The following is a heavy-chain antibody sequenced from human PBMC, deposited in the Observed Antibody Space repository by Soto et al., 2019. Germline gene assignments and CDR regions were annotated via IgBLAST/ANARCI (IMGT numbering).Heavy chain of an antibody. J-gene: IGHJ6*02. CDR2: INHSGST. Sequence: SETLSLTCAVYGESFSDYYWSWIRQPPGKGLEWIGEINHSGSTNYNPSLKSRVTISVDASKSQFSLRLNSVTAADTAVYYCARGKGRTQIELSYSYGMDVWGQGTTVTVSS. CDR1: GESFSDYY. V-gene: IGHV4-34*01. CDR3: ARGKGRTQIELSYSYGMDV. D-gene: IGHD1-7*01.